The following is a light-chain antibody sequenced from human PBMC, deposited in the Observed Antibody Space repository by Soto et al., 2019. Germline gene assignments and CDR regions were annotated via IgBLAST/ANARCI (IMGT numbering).Light chain of an antibody. V-gene: IGKV1-33*01. CDR1: QDINTF. CDR3: QQHENLPLT. J-gene: IGKJ4*01. Sequence: DIRITQSPSSLSASVGDRVTISCHASQDINTFLNWYQQKPGKAPKLLIYDASNLEPGVPSRFSGSGSGTDFTFTISSLQPEDFATYVCQQHENLPLTFGGGTKVEIK. CDR2: DAS.